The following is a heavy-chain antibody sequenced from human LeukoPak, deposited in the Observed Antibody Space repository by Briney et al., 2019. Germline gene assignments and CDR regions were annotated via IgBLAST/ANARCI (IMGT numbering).Heavy chain of an antibody. Sequence: PGESLKISCKGSGYTFTSYWIGWVRQMPGKGLEWMGIIYPGDADTRYSPSFQGQVTISADKSISTAYLQWSSLKASDTAMYYCARLKDYYSSERFDYWGQGTLVTVSS. CDR3: ARLKDYYSSERFDY. J-gene: IGHJ4*02. CDR2: IYPGDADT. D-gene: IGHD3-10*01. V-gene: IGHV5-51*01. CDR1: GYTFTSYW.